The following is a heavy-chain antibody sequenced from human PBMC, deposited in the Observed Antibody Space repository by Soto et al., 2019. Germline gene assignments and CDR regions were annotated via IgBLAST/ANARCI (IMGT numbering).Heavy chain of an antibody. CDR1: GFTFRSHG. CDR2: IWYDGSNK. Sequence: SQRVSWAASGFTFRSHGMHWVRKAPGKGLEWVAVIWYDGSNKYYADSVKGRFTISRDNSKNTLDLQMNSLRAEDTAVYYCARDPDFWGGYYTGTGYFDYWGQGTLVTVS. CDR3: ARDPDFWGGYYTGTGYFDY. V-gene: IGHV3-33*01. D-gene: IGHD3-3*01. J-gene: IGHJ4*02.